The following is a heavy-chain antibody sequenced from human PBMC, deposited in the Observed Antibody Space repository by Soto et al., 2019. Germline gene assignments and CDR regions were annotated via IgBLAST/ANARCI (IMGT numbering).Heavy chain of an antibody. CDR3: ARGVYCGGDCLEYFDY. J-gene: IGHJ4*02. CDR2: IIPIFGTA. CDR1: GGTFSRYA. V-gene: IGHV1-69*01. Sequence: QVQLVQSGAEVKKPGSSVKVSCKASGGTFSRYAISWVRQAPGQGLEWMGGIIPIFGTANYAQKFQGRVTITADESTSTAYMELSSLRSEDTAVYYCARGVYCGGDCLEYFDYWGQGTLVTVSS. D-gene: IGHD2-21*02.